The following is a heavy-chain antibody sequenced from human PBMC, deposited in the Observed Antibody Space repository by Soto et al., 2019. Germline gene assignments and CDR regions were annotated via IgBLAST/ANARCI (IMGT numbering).Heavy chain of an antibody. CDR2: IYYSGST. CDR1: GGSISSGGYY. CDR3: ARDHGPINWFDP. J-gene: IGHJ5*02. V-gene: IGHV4-31*03. D-gene: IGHD2-21*01. Sequence: ASETLSLTCTVSGGSISSGGYYWSWIRQHPGKGLEWIGYIYYSGSTYYNPSLKSRVTISVDTSKNQFSLKLSSVTAADTAVYYCARDHGPINWFDPWGQGTLVTVSS.